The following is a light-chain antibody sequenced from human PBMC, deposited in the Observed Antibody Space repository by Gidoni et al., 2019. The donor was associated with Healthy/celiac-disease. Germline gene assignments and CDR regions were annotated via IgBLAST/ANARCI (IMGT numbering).Light chain of an antibody. V-gene: IGKV1-39*01. J-gene: IGKJ2*01. CDR1: QSISSY. Sequence: DIQMTQSPSSLSASVGDRVTITCRASQSISSYLNWYQQKPGKAPTLLLYAASSLQSGVPSRFSGSGSGTDFTLTISSLQPEDFATYYCQQSYSTLRYTFGQGTKLEIK. CDR2: AAS. CDR3: QQSYSTLRYT.